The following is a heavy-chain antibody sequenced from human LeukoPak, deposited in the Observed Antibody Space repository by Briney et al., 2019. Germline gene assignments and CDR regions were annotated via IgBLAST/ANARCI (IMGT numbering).Heavy chain of an antibody. D-gene: IGHD6-19*01. CDR2: ISSSSSTI. CDR1: GFTFSSYS. CDR3: ARSQIYSSGWYCSY. V-gene: IGHV3-48*01. Sequence: VGSLRLSCAASGFTFSSYSMNWVRQAPGKGLEWVSYISSSSSTIYYADSVKGRFTISRDNAKNSLYLQMNSLRAEDTAVYYCARSQIYSSGWYCSYWGQGTLVTVS. J-gene: IGHJ4*02.